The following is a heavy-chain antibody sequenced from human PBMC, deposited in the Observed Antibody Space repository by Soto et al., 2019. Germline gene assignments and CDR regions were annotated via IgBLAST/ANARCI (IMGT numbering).Heavy chain of an antibody. D-gene: IGHD3-10*01. Sequence: HPGGSLRVSCASSGFTFSIYAMSWVRQAPGKGLEWVSAISGSGGSTYYADSVNGRFTISRDNSKNTLYLQMNSLRAEDTAVYYCAKKGPELLWFGQLEFDPWGQGTMVTVSS. V-gene: IGHV3-23*01. J-gene: IGHJ5*02. CDR3: AKKGPELLWFGQLEFDP. CDR2: ISGSGGST. CDR1: GFTFSIYA.